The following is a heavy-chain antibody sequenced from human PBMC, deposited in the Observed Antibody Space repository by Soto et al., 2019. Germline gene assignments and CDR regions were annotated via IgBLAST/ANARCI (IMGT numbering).Heavy chain of an antibody. Sequence: SETLSLTCAVYGGSFSGFYWSWIRQPPGKGLEWIGEINHSGRTNYNPSLKSRVTISVDTYKNQFSLKLTSVTAADTAVYYCARGPSGIRNWFDPWGQGTMVTVS. CDR1: GGSFSGFY. CDR3: ARGPSGIRNWFDP. CDR2: INHSGRT. D-gene: IGHD3-3*01. J-gene: IGHJ5*02. V-gene: IGHV4-34*01.